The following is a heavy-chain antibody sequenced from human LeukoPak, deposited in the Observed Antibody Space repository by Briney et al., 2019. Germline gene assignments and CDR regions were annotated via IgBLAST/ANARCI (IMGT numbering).Heavy chain of an antibody. Sequence: PSETLSLTCSASGGSMTNLYWTWIRQPPGKGLEWIGDIYDSGGTRYNTSLESRVTISVDTSKNQFSLKLSSVTAADTAVYYCAKGGSTNFYYGDVWGQGTTVTVSS. V-gene: IGHV4-59*01. J-gene: IGHJ6*02. D-gene: IGHD2/OR15-2a*01. CDR3: AKGGSTNFYYGDV. CDR2: IYDSGGT. CDR1: GGSMTNLY.